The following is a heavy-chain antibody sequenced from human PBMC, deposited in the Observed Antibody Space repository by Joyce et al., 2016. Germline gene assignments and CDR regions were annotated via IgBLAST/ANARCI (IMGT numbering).Heavy chain of an antibody. CDR3: ARDLQIQLWSGLGY. D-gene: IGHD1-1*01. CDR2: ISHDGGNQ. V-gene: IGHV3-30-3*01. J-gene: IGHJ4*02. CDR1: GFTFRYYA. Sequence: QVQLVESGGGVVQPGRSLRLSCAASGFTFRYYAMHWVRQAPGKGREWVALISHDGGNQYYAGSVKGRFTSSRDNSKNTMDLQMNSLRADDTAVYYCARDLQIQLWSGLGYWGQGTLVTVSS.